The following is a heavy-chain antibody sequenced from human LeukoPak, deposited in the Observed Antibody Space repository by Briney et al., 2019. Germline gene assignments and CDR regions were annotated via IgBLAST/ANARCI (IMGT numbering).Heavy chain of an antibody. CDR1: GFTFHSYW. Sequence: GGSLRLSCAASGFTFHSYWMHWVRHAPGKGLVWVSRIDNDGGSTTYADSVKGRFTISRDNDKNTLYLQMNSVRAEDTAVYYCARSSFPYYFDYWGQGTLVTVSS. D-gene: IGHD3-16*01. J-gene: IGHJ4*02. V-gene: IGHV3-74*01. CDR2: IDNDGGST. CDR3: ARSSFPYYFDY.